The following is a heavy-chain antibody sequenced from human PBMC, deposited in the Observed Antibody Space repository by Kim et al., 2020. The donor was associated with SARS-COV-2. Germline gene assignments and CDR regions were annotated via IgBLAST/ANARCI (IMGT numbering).Heavy chain of an antibody. CDR2: IRSKVNNYAT. CDR3: TREGDYYGMDV. V-gene: IGHV3-73*01. J-gene: IGHJ6*02. CDR1: GFTFSGAG. Sequence: GGSLRLSCVASGFTFSGAGMHWVRQASGKGLEWVGRIRSKVNNYATSYGASVKGRFTISRDDSKNMAYLQINGLKTVDTAVYYCTREGDYYGMDVWGQGTTVTVSS.